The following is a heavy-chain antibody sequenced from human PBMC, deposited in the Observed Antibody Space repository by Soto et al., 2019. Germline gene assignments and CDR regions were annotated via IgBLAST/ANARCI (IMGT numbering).Heavy chain of an antibody. CDR3: VRHMGVARTRGFDY. D-gene: IGHD2-21*01. CDR2: IYYSGST. V-gene: IGHV4-31*03. CDR1: GGYISSGGYY. Sequence: SETLSLTCSASGGYISSGGYYWSWIRQHPGKGLEWIGYIYYSGSTYYNPSLKSRVTISVDTSKNQFSLKLSSVTAADTAVYYCVRHMGVARTRGFDYWGHGTLVTVSS. J-gene: IGHJ4*01.